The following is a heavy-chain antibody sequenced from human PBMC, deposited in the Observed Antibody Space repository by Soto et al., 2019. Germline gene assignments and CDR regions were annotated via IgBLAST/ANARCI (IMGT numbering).Heavy chain of an antibody. CDR3: ARDTAMGLFDC. J-gene: IGHJ4*02. Sequence: ASVKVSRKASGYTLTIYAMHWVRQAPGQRLEWMGWIHTGNGNTKYSQKFQGRVTITRDTSASTAYMELGSLRAEDTAVYYCARDTAMGLFDCSGQGTQLTVSS. CDR2: IHTGNGNT. V-gene: IGHV1-3*04. CDR1: GYTLTIYA. D-gene: IGHD5-18*01.